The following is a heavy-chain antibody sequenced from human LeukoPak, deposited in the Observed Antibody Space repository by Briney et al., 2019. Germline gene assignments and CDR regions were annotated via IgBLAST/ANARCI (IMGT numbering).Heavy chain of an antibody. Sequence: PGRSLRLSCAASGFRFGNYGMHWVRQAPGKGLEWVAIIWYDGSDKYYSDSVKGRFTISRDNSKNTLYLQMNSLRAEDTAVYFCARGPRGPSGWYFDYWGQGTLVTVSS. CDR1: GFRFGNYG. CDR2: IWYDGSDK. D-gene: IGHD6-19*01. V-gene: IGHV3-33*01. CDR3: ARGPRGPSGWYFDY. J-gene: IGHJ4*02.